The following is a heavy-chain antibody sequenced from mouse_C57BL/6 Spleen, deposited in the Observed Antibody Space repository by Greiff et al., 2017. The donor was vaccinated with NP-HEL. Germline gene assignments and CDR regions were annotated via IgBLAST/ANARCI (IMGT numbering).Heavy chain of an antibody. J-gene: IGHJ1*03. Sequence: QVQLQQSGPELVKPGASVKISCTASGYAFSSSWMTWVKQRPGKGLEWIGRIYPGDGDTNYNGKFKGKATLTADKSSSTAYMQLSSLTSEDSAVYFCARGKGYWYFDVWGTGTTVTVSS. CDR3: ARGKGYWYFDV. CDR1: GYAFSSSW. CDR2: IYPGDGDT. V-gene: IGHV1-82*01. D-gene: IGHD1-3*01.